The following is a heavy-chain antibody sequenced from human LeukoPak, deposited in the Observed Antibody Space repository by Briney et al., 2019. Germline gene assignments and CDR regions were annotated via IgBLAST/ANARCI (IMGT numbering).Heavy chain of an antibody. V-gene: IGHV3-30*04. CDR2: ISYDGTNK. CDR1: GFTFSTYA. J-gene: IGHJ6*02. CDR3: SRSGYCTNGVCYINYYGMDV. D-gene: IGHD2-8*01. Sequence: GGSLRLSCAASGFTFSTYAMHWVRQAPGKGLEWVAVISYDGTNKYYRDSVKGRLTISRDNSKDTVYLQINSLRVEDTAVYYCSRSGYCTNGVCYINYYGMDVWGQGTTVTVSS.